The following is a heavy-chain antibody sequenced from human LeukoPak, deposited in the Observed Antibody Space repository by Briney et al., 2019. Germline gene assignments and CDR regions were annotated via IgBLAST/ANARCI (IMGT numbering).Heavy chain of an antibody. CDR2: IDPSDSYT. CDR1: GYSFTSYW. CDR3: ARQESGIAVAGTGRSPIDY. D-gene: IGHD6-19*01. V-gene: IGHV5-10-1*01. Sequence: GEALKISFKGSGYSFTSYWISWVRPMPGKGLEGRGRIDPSDSYTNYSASFQGNVTISADKSISTAYLQCSSLKASDTAMYYCARQESGIAVAGTGRSPIDYWGQGTLVTVSS. J-gene: IGHJ4*02.